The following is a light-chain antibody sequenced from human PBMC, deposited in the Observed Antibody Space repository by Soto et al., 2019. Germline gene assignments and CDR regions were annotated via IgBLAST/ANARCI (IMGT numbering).Light chain of an antibody. J-gene: IGLJ2*01. CDR1: RSNIGAGYD. CDR2: GNS. Sequence: QSVLTQPPSVSGAPGQRVTISCTGSRSNIGAGYDVHWYQQLPETAPKLLIYGNSNRPSGVPDRFSGSKSGTSASLAITGLQAEDEADYYCQSYDSSLSGYVVFSGGTKLTVL. CDR3: QSYDSSLSGYVV. V-gene: IGLV1-40*01.